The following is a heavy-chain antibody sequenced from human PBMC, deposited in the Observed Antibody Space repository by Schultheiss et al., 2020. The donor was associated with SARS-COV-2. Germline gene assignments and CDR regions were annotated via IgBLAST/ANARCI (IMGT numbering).Heavy chain of an antibody. D-gene: IGHD4-17*01. V-gene: IGHV3-23*01. J-gene: IGHJ4*02. CDR3: AKGDGDYDV. CDR1: GITFSSYA. CDR2: ISGSGAIT. Sequence: GGSLRLSCVASGITFSSYAMTWVRQAPGKGLDWVSGISGSGAITFYADSVKGRFTISRDNSKSTLSLQMNSLRVEDTAVYYCAKGDGDYDVWGQGTLVTVSS.